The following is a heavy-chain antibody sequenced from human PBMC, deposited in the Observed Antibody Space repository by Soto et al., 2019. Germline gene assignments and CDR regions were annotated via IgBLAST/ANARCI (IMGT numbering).Heavy chain of an antibody. CDR1: GGSFSGYY. D-gene: IGHD2-2*01. CDR2: INHSGST. Sequence: QVQLQQWGAGLLKPSETLSLTCAVYGGSFSGYYWSWIRQPPGKGLEWLGEINHSGSTNYNPSLKSRVNMSVDTSKNQFSLKLSSVTAADTAVYYCARAFKFSYCSSTSCYANWFDPWGQGTLVTVSS. V-gene: IGHV4-34*01. CDR3: ARAFKFSYCSSTSCYANWFDP. J-gene: IGHJ5*02.